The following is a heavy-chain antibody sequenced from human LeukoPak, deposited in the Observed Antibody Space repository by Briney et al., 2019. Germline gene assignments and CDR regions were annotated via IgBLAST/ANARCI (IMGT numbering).Heavy chain of an antibody. CDR2: IIPIFGTA. CDR1: GGTFSSYV. J-gene: IGHJ4*02. Sequence: SVKVSCKASGGTFSSYVASWVRQAPGQGLEWMGGIIPIFGTANYAQKFQGRVTITTDESTSTAYMELSSLRSEDTAVYYCAVDIYPDIVVVPAAMRFDYWGQGTLVTVSS. V-gene: IGHV1-69*05. D-gene: IGHD2-2*01. CDR3: AVDIYPDIVVVPAAMRFDY.